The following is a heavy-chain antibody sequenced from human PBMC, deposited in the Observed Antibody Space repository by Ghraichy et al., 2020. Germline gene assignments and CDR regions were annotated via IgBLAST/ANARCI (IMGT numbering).Heavy chain of an antibody. V-gene: IGHV4-39*01. J-gene: IGHJ3*01. Sequence: SETLSLTCTVSGGSISSSSYYWGWIRQPPGKGLEWIGSIDYSGSTYYNPSLKSRVTISVDTSKNQFSLKLSSVTAADTAVYYCARRGYYYDSSGSIVWGQGTMVTVSS. D-gene: IGHD3-22*01. CDR1: GGSISSSSYY. CDR2: IDYSGST. CDR3: ARRGYYYDSSGSIV.